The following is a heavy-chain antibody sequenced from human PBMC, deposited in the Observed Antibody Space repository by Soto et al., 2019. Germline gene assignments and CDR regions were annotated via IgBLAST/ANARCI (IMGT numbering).Heavy chain of an antibody. V-gene: IGHV5-10-1*01. CDR2: IDPSDSYT. CDR3: ALGWPFYYYGMDV. Sequence: GESLKISCKGSGYSFTSYWISWVRQMPGKGLEWMGRIDPSDSYTNYSPSFQGHVTISADKSISTAYLQWSSLKTSDTAMYYCALGWPFYYYGMDVWGQGTTVTVSS. CDR1: GYSFTSYW. D-gene: IGHD6-19*01. J-gene: IGHJ6*02.